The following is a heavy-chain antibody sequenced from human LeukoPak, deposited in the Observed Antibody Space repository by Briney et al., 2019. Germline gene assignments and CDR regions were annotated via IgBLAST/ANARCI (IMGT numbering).Heavy chain of an antibody. D-gene: IGHD4-17*01. CDR2: ISAYNGNT. V-gene: IGHV1-18*01. Sequence: GASVKVSCKASGYTFTSYGISRVGQAPGQGLEWMGWISAYNGNTNYAQKLQGRVTMTTDTSTSTAYMELRSLRSDDTAVYYCAKGIAVTTDYYYYYGMDVWGQGTTVTVSS. J-gene: IGHJ6*02. CDR3: AKGIAVTTDYYYYYGMDV. CDR1: GYTFTSYG.